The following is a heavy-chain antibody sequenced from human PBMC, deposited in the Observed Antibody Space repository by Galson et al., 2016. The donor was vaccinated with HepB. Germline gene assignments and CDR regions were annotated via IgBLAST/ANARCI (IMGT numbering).Heavy chain of an antibody. Sequence: LRLSCAASGFSFNSHAMSWVRQAPGKGLEWVSAISGSGGTTSYADSVKGRFNISRDNSKNMIYLQMNSLRVEDTALYYCAKDVNIRAVGSYGFDVWGHGTTVTVSS. J-gene: IGHJ6*02. CDR3: AKDVNIRAVGSYGFDV. V-gene: IGHV3-23*01. D-gene: IGHD6-19*01. CDR1: GFSFNSHA. CDR2: ISGSGGTT.